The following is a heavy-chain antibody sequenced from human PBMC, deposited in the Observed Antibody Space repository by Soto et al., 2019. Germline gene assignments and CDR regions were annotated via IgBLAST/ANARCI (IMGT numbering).Heavy chain of an antibody. D-gene: IGHD1-26*01. CDR1: GGSISSGGYY. J-gene: IGHJ4*02. V-gene: IGHV4-31*03. CDR3: ARRYGSAIDY. Sequence: SETLSLTCTVSGGSISSGGYYWSWIRQHPGKGLEWIGYIYYSGSTYYNPSLKSRVTISVDTSKNQFSLKLSSVTAADTAVYYCARRYGSAIDYWGQGTLVTVSS. CDR2: IYYSGST.